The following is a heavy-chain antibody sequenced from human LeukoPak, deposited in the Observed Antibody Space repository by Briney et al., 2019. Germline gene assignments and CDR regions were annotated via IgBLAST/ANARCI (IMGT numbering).Heavy chain of an antibody. V-gene: IGHV3-23*01. CDR2: ISGGGGST. CDR1: GFTFTSYS. J-gene: IGHJ4*02. D-gene: IGHD1-26*01. CDR3: AKGGKWDVTPFDY. Sequence: GGSLRLSCAASGFTFTSYSMNWVRRAPGKGLEWVSTISGGGGSTYYADSVKGRFTISRDNSKNTLYLQVNSLRAEDTAVYYCAKGGKWDVTPFDYWGQGTLVTVSS.